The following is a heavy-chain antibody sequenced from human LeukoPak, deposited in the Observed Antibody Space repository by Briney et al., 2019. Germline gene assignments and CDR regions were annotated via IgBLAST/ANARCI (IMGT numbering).Heavy chain of an antibody. CDR3: ARDPHGGIRYCSGGSCQSYYYYGMDV. Sequence: ASVKVSCKASGGTFSSYTISWVRQAPGQGREWMGRIIPILGIANYAQKFQGRVTITADKSTSTAYMELSSLRSEDTAVYYCARDPHGGIRYCSGGSCQSYYYYGMDVWGQGTTVTVSS. CDR2: IIPILGIA. D-gene: IGHD2-15*01. V-gene: IGHV1-69*04. CDR1: GGTFSSYT. J-gene: IGHJ6*02.